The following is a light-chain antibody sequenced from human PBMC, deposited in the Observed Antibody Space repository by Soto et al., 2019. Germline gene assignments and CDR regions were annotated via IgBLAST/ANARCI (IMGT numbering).Light chain of an antibody. J-gene: IGLJ1*01. CDR3: SSYTSNSTYV. CDR1: SSDVGGYNY. V-gene: IGLV2-14*01. CDR2: EVS. Sequence: QSALTQPASVSGSPGQSITISCTGTSSDVGGYNYVSWYQQHPGKAPKLMIYEVSNRPSRVSNRFSGSKSGNTASLTISGLQAEDEADYYCSSYTSNSTYVFGTGTKVTVL.